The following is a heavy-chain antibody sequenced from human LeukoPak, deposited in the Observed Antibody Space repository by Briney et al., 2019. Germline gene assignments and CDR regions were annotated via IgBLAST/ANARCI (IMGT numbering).Heavy chain of an antibody. CDR1: GFTFRSYT. J-gene: IGHJ4*02. D-gene: IGHD2-8*01. CDR3: AKGGVAAPFDS. CDR2: ITGSGGTT. Sequence: PGGSLRLSCAASGFTFRSYTMSWVRQAPGKGLERVSAITGSGGTTSYADSVKDRLIISRDNSRNILYLQMNSLRAEDTAIYYCAKGGVAAPFDSWGQGTLVTVSS. V-gene: IGHV3-23*01.